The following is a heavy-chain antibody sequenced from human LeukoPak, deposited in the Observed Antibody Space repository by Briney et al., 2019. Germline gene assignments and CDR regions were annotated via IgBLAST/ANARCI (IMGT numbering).Heavy chain of an antibody. CDR3: AKDVTMVQGVITQPDY. CDR1: GFTFSSYA. D-gene: IGHD3-10*01. V-gene: IGHV3-23*01. J-gene: IGHJ4*02. Sequence: GGSLRLSCAASGFTFSSYAMSWVRQAPGKGLEWVSAISGSGGSTYYADSVKGRFTISRDNSKNTLYLQMNSLRAEDTAVYYCAKDVTMVQGVITQPDYWGQGTLVTVSS. CDR2: ISGSGGST.